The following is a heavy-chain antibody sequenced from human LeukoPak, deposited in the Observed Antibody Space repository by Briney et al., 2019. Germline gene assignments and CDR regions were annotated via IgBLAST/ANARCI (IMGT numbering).Heavy chain of an antibody. CDR2: VYYSGST. CDR3: TCHSGWSGPSE. CDR1: GGSISSYY. D-gene: IGHD6-19*01. Sequence: SETLSLTCTVSGGSISSYYWSWIRQPPGKGLEWIGYVYYSGSTNYNPSLKSRVTISVDKSKNHFSLELTSVTAADTAVYYCTCHSGWSGPSEWGQGTLVIVSS. V-gene: IGHV4-59*12. J-gene: IGHJ4*02.